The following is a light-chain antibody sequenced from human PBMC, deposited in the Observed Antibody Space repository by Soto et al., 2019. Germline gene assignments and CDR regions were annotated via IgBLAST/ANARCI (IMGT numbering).Light chain of an antibody. Sequence: QSVLTQPPSAAGAPGQSGTISCTGGSGDIGGYDYVSWYQQHPGKAPKLIIYEVSKRPSGVPDRFSGSKSGNTASLTVSGLQAEDEADYYCSSYAGSNNLVFAGGTKVTVL. CDR1: SGDIGGYDY. CDR3: SSYAGSNNLV. V-gene: IGLV2-8*01. J-gene: IGLJ3*02. CDR2: EVS.